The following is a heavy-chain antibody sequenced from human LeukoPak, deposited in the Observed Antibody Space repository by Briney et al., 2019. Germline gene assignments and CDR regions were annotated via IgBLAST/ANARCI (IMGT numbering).Heavy chain of an antibody. J-gene: IGHJ2*01. CDR3: ASSLYCSSTSCYWDWYFDL. V-gene: IGHV4-31*03. CDR2: IYYSGST. CDR1: GGSISSGGYY. Sequence: SHTLSLTCTVSGGSISSGGYYWSWIRQHPGKGLEWIGYIYYSGSTYYNPSLKSRVTISVDTSKNQFSLKLSSVTAADTAVYYCASSLYCSSTSCYWDWYFDLWGRGTLVTVSS. D-gene: IGHD2-2*01.